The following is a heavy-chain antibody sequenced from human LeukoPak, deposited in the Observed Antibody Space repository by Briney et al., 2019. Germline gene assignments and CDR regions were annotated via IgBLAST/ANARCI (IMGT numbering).Heavy chain of an antibody. CDR1: GYTFTSYY. CDR3: ARDLGSDYAFDY. D-gene: IGHD4-17*01. CDR2: INPSGGST. Sequence: ASVTVSCKASGYTFTSYYMHWLRQAPGQGLEWMGIINPSGGSTSYAQKFHGRVTMTRDTSTSTVYMELSSLRSEDTAVYYCARDLGSDYAFDYWGQGTLVTVSS. J-gene: IGHJ4*02. V-gene: IGHV1-46*01.